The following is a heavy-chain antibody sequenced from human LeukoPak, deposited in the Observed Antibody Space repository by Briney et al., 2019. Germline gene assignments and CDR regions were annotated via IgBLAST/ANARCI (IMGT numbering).Heavy chain of an antibody. CDR3: ARGGSGSSFTDY. Sequence: ASVKVSCKASGYTFTNYGISWVRQAPGQGLEWMGWISAYNGDPNYAQEFQGRVTMTTDTSTSTAYMELRNLRSDDTAVYFCARGGSGSSFTDYWGQGTLVTVSS. V-gene: IGHV1-18*01. CDR2: ISAYNGDP. J-gene: IGHJ4*02. D-gene: IGHD3-10*01. CDR1: GYTFTNYG.